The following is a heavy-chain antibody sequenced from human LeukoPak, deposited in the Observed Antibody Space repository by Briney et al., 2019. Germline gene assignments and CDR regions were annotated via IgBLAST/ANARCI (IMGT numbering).Heavy chain of an antibody. CDR2: IYHSGST. CDR3: ARIGVGATAYNWFDP. V-gene: IGHV4-39*07. J-gene: IGHJ5*02. D-gene: IGHD1-26*01. CDR1: GDSISSSSSY. Sequence: PSETLSLTCSVSGDSISSSSSYWGWIRQPPGKGLKWIGSIYHSGSTNYNPSLKSRVTISVDKSKNQFSLKLSSVTAADTAVYYCARIGVGATAYNWFDPWGQGTLVTVSS.